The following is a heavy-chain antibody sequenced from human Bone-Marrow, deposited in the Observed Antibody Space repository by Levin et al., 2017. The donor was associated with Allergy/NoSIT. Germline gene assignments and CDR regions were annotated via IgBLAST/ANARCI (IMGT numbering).Heavy chain of an antibody. CDR2: ISSSGSDM. Sequence: GESLKISCPVSGFTFSIYSINWVGQAPGKGLEWVSSISSSGSDMYYVDSVKGRFTISRDNAKNSLTLQMNSLRAEDTAVYYCARGIIGDVRVAHKEAFDIWGQGTMVSVSS. V-gene: IGHV3-21*01. J-gene: IGHJ3*02. D-gene: IGHD2-8*02. CDR1: GFTFSIYS. CDR3: ARGIIGDVRVAHKEAFDI.